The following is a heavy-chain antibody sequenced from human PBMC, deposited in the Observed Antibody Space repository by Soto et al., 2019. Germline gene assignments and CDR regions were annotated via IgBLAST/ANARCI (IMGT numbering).Heavy chain of an antibody. J-gene: IGHJ6*02. CDR3: AASRAYDSSDYSGFYYGMDV. CDR2: LSWNGVTI. V-gene: IGHV3-9*01. CDR1: GLTFDDYA. D-gene: IGHD3-22*01. Sequence: EVQLVEAGGDLVQPGRSLRLSCAASGLTFDDYAMHWVRQVPGKGLQWVSGLSWNGVTIGYAASVKGRFTISRDNAKKSLYLQMNGLRPDDTALYYCAASRAYDSSDYSGFYYGMDVWGLGTTVTVS.